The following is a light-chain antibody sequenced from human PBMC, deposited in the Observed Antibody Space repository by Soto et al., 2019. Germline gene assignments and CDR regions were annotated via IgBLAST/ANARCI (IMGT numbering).Light chain of an antibody. V-gene: IGLV2-14*01. Sequence: QSALTQPASVSGSPGQSITISCTGTSSDISGYNFISWYQHHPGRAPKLMIYEVSNRPSGLSNRFSGSKSGDTASLTISGLQAEYESDYYCTSYRTTTTLLYVFGTGTKLTVL. J-gene: IGLJ1*01. CDR1: SSDISGYNF. CDR2: EVS. CDR3: TSYRTTTTLLYV.